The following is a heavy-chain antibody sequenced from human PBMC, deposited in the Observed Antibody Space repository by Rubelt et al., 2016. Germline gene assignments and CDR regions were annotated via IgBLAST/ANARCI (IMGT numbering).Heavy chain of an antibody. V-gene: IGHV4-34*01. CDR2: INHSGST. Sequence: QVQLQQWGAGLLKPSETLSLTCAVYGGSFSGYYWNWIRQPPGKGLEWIGEINHSGSTNYNPSLKSRVTISVDTSKNQFSPKLSSVTAADTAVYYCARGGKQQLGPYYYVMDVWGQGTTVTVSS. CDR3: ARGGKQQLGPYYYVMDV. J-gene: IGHJ6*02. D-gene: IGHD6-13*01. CDR1: GGSFSGYY.